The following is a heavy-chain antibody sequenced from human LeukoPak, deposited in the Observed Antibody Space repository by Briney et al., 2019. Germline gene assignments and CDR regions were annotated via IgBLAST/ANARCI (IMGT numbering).Heavy chain of an antibody. CDR3: AADGDSSSWPSFFPYYYYYYMDV. J-gene: IGHJ6*03. CDR1: GGTFSSYA. V-gene: IGHV1-69*13. CDR2: IIPIFGTA. D-gene: IGHD6-13*01. Sequence: SMKVSCKASGGTFSSYAISWVRQAPGQGLEWMGGIIPIFGTANYAQKFQGRVTITADESTSTAYMELSSLRSEDTAVYYCAADGDSSSWPSFFPYYYYYYMDVWGKGTTVTVSS.